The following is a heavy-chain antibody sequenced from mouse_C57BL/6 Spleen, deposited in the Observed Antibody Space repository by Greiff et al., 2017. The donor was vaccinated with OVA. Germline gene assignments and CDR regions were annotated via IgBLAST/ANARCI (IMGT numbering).Heavy chain of an antibody. D-gene: IGHD2-1*01. V-gene: IGHV5-4*01. CDR1: GFTFSSYA. J-gene: IGHJ1*03. Sequence: EVKVEESGGGLVKPGGSLKLSCAASGFTFSSYAMSWVRQTPEKRLEWVATISDGGSYTYYPANVKGRFTISRDNAKNNLYLQMSHLKSEDTAMYYCARDKGIYYGNYGYFDVWGTGTTVTVSS. CDR3: ARDKGIYYGNYGYFDV. CDR2: ISDGGSYT.